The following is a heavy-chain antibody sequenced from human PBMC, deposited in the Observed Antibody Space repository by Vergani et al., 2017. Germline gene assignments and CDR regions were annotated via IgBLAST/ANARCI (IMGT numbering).Heavy chain of an antibody. J-gene: IGHJ6*03. CDR2: ISWNSGSI. CDR1: GFTFDDYA. D-gene: IGHD3-3*01. Sequence: EVQLVESGGGLVQPGRSLRLSCAASGFTFDDYAMHWVRQAPGKGLEWVSGISWNSGSIGYADSVKGRFTISRDNAKNSLYLQMNSLRAEDTALYYCARVTHYDFWSGYYTHYYYYMDVWGKGTTVTVSS. V-gene: IGHV3-9*01. CDR3: ARVTHYDFWSGYYTHYYYYMDV.